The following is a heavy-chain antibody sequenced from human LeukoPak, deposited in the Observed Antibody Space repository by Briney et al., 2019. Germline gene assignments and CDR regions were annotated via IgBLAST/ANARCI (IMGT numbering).Heavy chain of an antibody. CDR2: IYYSGST. CDR1: GGSINNFF. Sequence: SETLSLTCTVSGGSINNFFWSWIRQPPGKGLEWIGYIYYSGSTNYNPSLKSRVTISVDTSKNQFSLKLSSVTAADTAVYYCARHEYSGSYSWFDPWGQGTLVTVSS. J-gene: IGHJ5*02. V-gene: IGHV4-59*08. D-gene: IGHD1-26*01. CDR3: ARHEYSGSYSWFDP.